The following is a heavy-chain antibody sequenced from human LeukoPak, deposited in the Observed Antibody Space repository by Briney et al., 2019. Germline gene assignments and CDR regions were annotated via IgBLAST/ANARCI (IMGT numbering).Heavy chain of an antibody. J-gene: IGHJ4*02. CDR1: GYAFTTYD. Sequence: ASVKVSCKASGYAFTTYDINWVRQAPGQGLEWMPWINPGNGATGYAQTFQDRITVTSDTSTDTVYMELASLTSNDTATYYCARSPQDHGGNCFNHWGLGSLVTVSS. V-gene: IGHV1-8*01. D-gene: IGHD4-23*01. CDR3: ARSPQDHGGNCFNH. CDR2: INPGNGAT.